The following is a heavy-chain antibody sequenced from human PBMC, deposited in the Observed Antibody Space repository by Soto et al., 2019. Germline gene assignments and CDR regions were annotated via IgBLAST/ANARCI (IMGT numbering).Heavy chain of an antibody. CDR3: ARVGSSSASGFAFDI. Sequence: ASVKVSCKASGYTFTSYAMHWVRQAPGQRLEWMGWINAGNGNTKYSQKFQGRVTITRDTSASTAYMELSSLRSEDTAVYYCARVGSSSASGFAFDIWGQGTMVTVSS. V-gene: IGHV1-3*01. CDR2: INAGNGNT. CDR1: GYTFTSYA. D-gene: IGHD6-13*01. J-gene: IGHJ3*02.